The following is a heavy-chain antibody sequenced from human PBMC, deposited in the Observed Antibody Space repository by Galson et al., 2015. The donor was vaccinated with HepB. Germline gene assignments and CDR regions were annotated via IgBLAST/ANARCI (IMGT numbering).Heavy chain of an antibody. J-gene: IGHJ4*02. CDR3: ARNGASGRWGPYYFDY. CDR1: GFTFSSYS. V-gene: IGHV3-21*01. CDR2: ISSSSTYI. D-gene: IGHD3-16*01. Sequence: SLRLSCAASGFTFSSYSMNWVRQAPGKGLEWVSSISSSSTYIYYADSVKGRFTISRDNAKNSLYLQMNSLRAEDTAVYYCARNGASGRWGPYYFDYWGQGTLVTVSS.